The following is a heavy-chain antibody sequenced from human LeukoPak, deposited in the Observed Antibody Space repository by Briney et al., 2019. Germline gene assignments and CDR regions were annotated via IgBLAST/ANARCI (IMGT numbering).Heavy chain of an antibody. CDR3: ARGASFGGSGSSYFDY. D-gene: IGHD3-10*01. V-gene: IGHV1-8*01. J-gene: IGHJ4*02. CDR2: MNPNSGNT. Sequence: ASVKLSRKASGYTFTSYDFNWVRQATGQGLEWMGWMNPNSGNTGYAQNFQGRVTMTRNTSISTAHMGLSSLRSEDTAVYYCARGASFGGSGSSYFDYWGQGTLVTVSS. CDR1: GYTFTSYD.